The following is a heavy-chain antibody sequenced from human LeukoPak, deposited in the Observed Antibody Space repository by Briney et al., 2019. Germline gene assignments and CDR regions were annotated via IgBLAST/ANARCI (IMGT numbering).Heavy chain of an antibody. J-gene: IGHJ4*02. CDR2: IKSKTDGGTT. V-gene: IGHV3-15*01. Sequence: GGSLRLSCAASGFTFSSYSMNWVRQAPGKGLEWVGRIKSKTDGGTTDYAAPVKGRFTISRDDSKNALYLQMNSLKTEDTAVYYCTTDVTDYYDSSGYGDYWGQGTLVTVSS. D-gene: IGHD3-22*01. CDR3: TTDVTDYYDSSGYGDY. CDR1: GFTFSSYS.